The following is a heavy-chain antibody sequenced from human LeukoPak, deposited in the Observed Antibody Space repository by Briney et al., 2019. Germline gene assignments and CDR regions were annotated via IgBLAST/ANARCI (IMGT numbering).Heavy chain of an antibody. D-gene: IGHD6-13*01. CDR3: ATSPYSSSWYYFDY. Sequence: GGSLRLSCAASGFTFGSYGMSWVRQAPGKGLEWVSAISGSGGSTYYADSVKGRFTISRDNSKNTLYLQMNSLRAEDTAVYYCATSPYSSSWYYFDYWGQGTLVTVSS. CDR1: GFTFGSYG. V-gene: IGHV3-23*01. CDR2: ISGSGGST. J-gene: IGHJ4*02.